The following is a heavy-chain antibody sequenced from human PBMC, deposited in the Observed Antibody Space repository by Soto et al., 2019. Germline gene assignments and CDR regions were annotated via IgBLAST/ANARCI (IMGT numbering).Heavy chain of an antibody. Sequence: QVHLVQSGAEVKKPGASVKVSCKGSGYGFTTYGITWVRQAPGQGLEWMAWISAHNGNTNYARKLRDRVTVTRDTSTSTAYMELRSLRSDDTAVYYCARGRYGDYWGQGALVTGSS. CDR1: GYGFTTYG. D-gene: IGHD1-1*01. J-gene: IGHJ4*02. CDR3: ARGRYGDY. V-gene: IGHV1-18*01. CDR2: ISAHNGNT.